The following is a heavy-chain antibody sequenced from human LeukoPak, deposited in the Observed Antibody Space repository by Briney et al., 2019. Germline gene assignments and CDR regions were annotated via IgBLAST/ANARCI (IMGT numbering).Heavy chain of an antibody. CDR2: IYTSGST. CDR3: ARDKYYYDSSGSIRFDY. J-gene: IGHJ4*02. D-gene: IGHD3-22*01. CDR1: GGSISSYY. V-gene: IGHV4-4*07. Sequence: SEALSLTCTVSGGSISSYYWSWIRQPAGKGLEWIGRIYTSGSTNYNPSLKSRVTMSVDTSKNQFSLKLSSVTAADTAVYYCARDKYYYDSSGSIRFDYWGQGTLVTVSS.